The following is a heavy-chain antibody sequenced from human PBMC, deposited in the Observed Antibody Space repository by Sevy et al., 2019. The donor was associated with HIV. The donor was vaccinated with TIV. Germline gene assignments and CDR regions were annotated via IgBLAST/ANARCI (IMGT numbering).Heavy chain of an antibody. D-gene: IGHD3-22*01. CDR1: GFTFSSYA. CDR3: ARDGGNYYDSSGYSDY. Sequence: GGSLRLSCAASGFTFSSYAMSWVRQAPGKGLEWVSAISGSGGSTYYADSVKGRFTISRDNSKNTLYLQMNSLRAEDTAVYYCARDGGNYYDSSGYSDYWGQGTLVTVSS. J-gene: IGHJ4*02. CDR2: ISGSGGST. V-gene: IGHV3-23*01.